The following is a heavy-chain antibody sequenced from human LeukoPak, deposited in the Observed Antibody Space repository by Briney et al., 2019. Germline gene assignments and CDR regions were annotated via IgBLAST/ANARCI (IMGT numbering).Heavy chain of an antibody. D-gene: IGHD2-15*01. CDR2: ISYDGSNE. V-gene: IGHV3-30*03. CDR3: ARNLAYCSAGRCYLDS. J-gene: IGHJ4*02. Sequence: GGSLRLSCAASGLTFSTYGMHWVRQAPGKGLEWVALISYDGSNEYYADSVKGRFTISRDNSKNTLYLQMNSLSADDTAVYYCARNLAYCSAGRCYLDSWGQGTPVTVSS. CDR1: GLTFSTYG.